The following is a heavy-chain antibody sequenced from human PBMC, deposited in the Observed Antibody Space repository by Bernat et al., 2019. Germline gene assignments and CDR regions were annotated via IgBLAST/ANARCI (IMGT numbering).Heavy chain of an antibody. D-gene: IGHD6-13*01. V-gene: IGHV4-59*12. CDR3: AGYIAAAGTV. CDR2: IYYSGST. CDR1: GGSISSYY. Sequence: QVQLQESGPGLVKPSETLSLTCTVSGGSISSYYWSWIRQPPGKGLEWIGYIYYSGSTNYNPSLKSRVTIAVDTSKDRFSLKLSSVTAADTAVYYCAGYIAAAGTVWGQGTLVTVSS. J-gene: IGHJ4*02.